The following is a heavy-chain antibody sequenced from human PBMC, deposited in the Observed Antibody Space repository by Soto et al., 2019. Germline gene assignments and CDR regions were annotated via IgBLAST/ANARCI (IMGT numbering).Heavy chain of an antibody. Sequence: SETLSLTCAVYGGSFSGYYWSWIRQPPGKGLEWIGEINHSGSTNYNPSLKSRVTISVDTSKNQFSLKLSSVTAAGTAVYYCASRLYQITPVVFGYWGQGTLVTVSS. CDR1: GGSFSGYY. J-gene: IGHJ4*02. CDR2: INHSGST. CDR3: ASRLYQITPVVFGY. V-gene: IGHV4-34*01. D-gene: IGHD2-21*01.